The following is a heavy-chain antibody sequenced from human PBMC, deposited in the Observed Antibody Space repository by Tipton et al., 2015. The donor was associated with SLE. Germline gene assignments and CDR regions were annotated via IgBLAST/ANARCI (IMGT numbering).Heavy chain of an antibody. V-gene: IGHV4-34*01. CDR3: ARGHEDRLFTMVRAPDP. CDR2: INHSGST. Sequence: TLSLTCTVSGGAISSYYWSWIRQPPGKGLEWIGEINHSGSTNYNPPLKSRVTISVDTSKNQFSLKLSSVTAADTAVYYCARGHEDRLFTMVRAPDPWGQGTLVTVSS. J-gene: IGHJ5*02. D-gene: IGHD3-10*01. CDR1: GGAISSYY.